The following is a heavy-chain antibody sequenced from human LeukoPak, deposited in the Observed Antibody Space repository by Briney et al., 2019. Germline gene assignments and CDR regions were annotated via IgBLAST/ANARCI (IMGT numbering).Heavy chain of an antibody. CDR1: GFTFSSYW. J-gene: IGHJ4*02. V-gene: IGHV3-74*01. CDR2: ISSDGSST. Sequence: PGGSLRLSCVASGFTFSSYWMHWARRAPGKGLVWVSRISSDGSSTSYADSVKGRFTISRDNAKNTLYLQMNSLRAEDTAVYYCTRGDFFDYWGQGTLVTVSS. CDR3: TRGDFFDY.